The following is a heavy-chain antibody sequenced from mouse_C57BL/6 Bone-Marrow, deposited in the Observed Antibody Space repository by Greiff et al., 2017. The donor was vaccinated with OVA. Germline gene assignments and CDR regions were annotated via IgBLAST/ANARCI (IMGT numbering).Heavy chain of an antibody. CDR3: ARGEGHYYGSAY. CDR2: IHPNSGST. D-gene: IGHD1-1*01. Sequence: QVQLQQPGAELVKPGASVKLSCKASGYTFTSYSMHWVKQRPGQGLEWIGMIHPNSGSTNYNEKFKSKATLTVDKSSSTAYMQLSSLTSEDSAVYYCARGEGHYYGSAYWGQGTLVTVSA. J-gene: IGHJ3*01. V-gene: IGHV1-64*01. CDR1: GYTFTSYS.